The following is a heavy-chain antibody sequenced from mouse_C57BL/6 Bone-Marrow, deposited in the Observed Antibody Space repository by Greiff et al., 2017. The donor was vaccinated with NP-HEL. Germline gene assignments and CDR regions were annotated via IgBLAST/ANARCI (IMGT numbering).Heavy chain of an antibody. CDR2: IDPENGDT. CDR3: TGVYFDY. Sequence: VQLKQSGAELVRPWASVKLSCTASGFNIKDDYMHWVKQRPEQGLEWIGWIDPENGDTEYASKFQGKATITADTSSNTAYLQLSSLTSEDTAVYYCTGVYFDYWGQGTTLTVSS. D-gene: IGHD5-1*01. CDR1: GFNIKDDY. J-gene: IGHJ2*01. V-gene: IGHV14-4*01.